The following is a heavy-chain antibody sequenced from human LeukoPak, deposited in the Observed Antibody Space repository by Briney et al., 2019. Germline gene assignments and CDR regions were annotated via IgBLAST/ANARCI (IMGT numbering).Heavy chain of an antibody. CDR2: INPNSGGT. Sequence: GASVKVSCKASGYTFTGYYMHWVRQAPGQGLEWMGWINPNSGGTNYAQKFQGRVTMTRDTSISTAYMELSRLRSDDTAVYYCARTRRSGRDYYDSSGYRMIFGYWGQGTLVTVSS. CDR1: GYTFTGYY. V-gene: IGHV1-2*02. J-gene: IGHJ4*02. CDR3: ARTRRSGRDYYDSSGYRMIFGY. D-gene: IGHD3-22*01.